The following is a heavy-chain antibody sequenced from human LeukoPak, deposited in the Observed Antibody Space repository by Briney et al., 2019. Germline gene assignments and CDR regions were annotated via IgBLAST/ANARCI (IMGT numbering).Heavy chain of an antibody. Sequence: GGSLRLSCAASGFTFSSYEMNWVRQAPGKGLEWVSYISSSGSTIYYADSVKGRFTISRDNAKNSLYLQMNSLRAEDTAVYYCAREGGDTASNWFDPWGQATLVTVSS. D-gene: IGHD5-18*01. CDR2: ISSSGSTI. CDR3: AREGGDTASNWFDP. V-gene: IGHV3-48*03. CDR1: GFTFSSYE. J-gene: IGHJ5*02.